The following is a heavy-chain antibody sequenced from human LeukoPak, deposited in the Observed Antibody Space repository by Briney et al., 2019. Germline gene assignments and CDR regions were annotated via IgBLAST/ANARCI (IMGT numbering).Heavy chain of an antibody. CDR1: GGSVSSGPYY. J-gene: IGHJ1*01. CDR3: ARDGGSYSDIAEYSQH. V-gene: IGHV4-61*01. D-gene: IGHD4-17*01. Sequence: KPSETLSLTCTVSGGSVSSGPYYWGWIRQPPGKGLEWIGYIYHSGNTNYNPSLKSRVTISVDRSKNQFSLKLSSVTAADTAVYYCARDGGSYSDIAEYSQHWGQGTLVTVSS. CDR2: IYHSGNT.